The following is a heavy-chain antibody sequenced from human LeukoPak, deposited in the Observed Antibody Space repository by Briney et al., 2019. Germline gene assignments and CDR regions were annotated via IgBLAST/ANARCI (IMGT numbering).Heavy chain of an antibody. V-gene: IGHV3-21*01. CDR1: GFTFNTYA. Sequence: GGSLRLSCAASGFTFNTYAMSWVRQAPGKGLEWVSSISSSSSYIYYADSVKGRFTISRDNAKNSLYLQMNSLRAEDTAVYYCARAEYYDFWSGYYFVAGLIDYWGQGTLVTVSS. J-gene: IGHJ4*02. D-gene: IGHD3-3*01. CDR3: ARAEYYDFWSGYYFVAGLIDY. CDR2: ISSSSSYI.